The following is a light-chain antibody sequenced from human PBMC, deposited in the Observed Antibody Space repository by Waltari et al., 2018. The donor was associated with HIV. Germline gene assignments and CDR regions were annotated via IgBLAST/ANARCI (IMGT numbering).Light chain of an antibody. CDR2: DAS. J-gene: IGKJ4*01. V-gene: IGKV3-11*01. Sequence: EIVLTQPPATLSLSPGERATLSCRDSQSVGTYLAWYQQKPGQAPRLLLYDASHRATGIPSRFRGSVYGTDFTLTISSLDPEDFAIYYCQERSNWLPVTFGGGTKVEIK. CDR3: QERSNWLPVT. CDR1: QSVGTY.